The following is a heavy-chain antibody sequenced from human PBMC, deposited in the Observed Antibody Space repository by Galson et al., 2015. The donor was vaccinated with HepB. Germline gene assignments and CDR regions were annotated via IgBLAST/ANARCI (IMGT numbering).Heavy chain of an antibody. Sequence: SLRLSCAASGFRFNSYDMSWVHQAPGKGLEWVSGITDSGGRRYYAEPGKGRFTISRDNSKNTVFLQMNSLRAEDTAIYYCPKGTYLGSYSLYGMDAWGQGTTVIVSS. D-gene: IGHD2-15*01. CDR2: ITDSGGRR. J-gene: IGHJ6*02. V-gene: IGHV3-23*01. CDR3: PKGTYLGSYSLYGMDA. CDR1: GFRFNSYD.